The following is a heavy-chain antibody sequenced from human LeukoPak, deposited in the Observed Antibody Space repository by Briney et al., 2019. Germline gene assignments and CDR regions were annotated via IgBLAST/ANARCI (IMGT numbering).Heavy chain of an antibody. CDR1: GFTVSSNY. CDR2: ISGRDGST. D-gene: IGHD2/OR15-2a*01. CDR3: ARAGNIRFDY. V-gene: IGHV3-23*01. J-gene: IGHJ4*02. Sequence: GGSLRLSCAASGFTVSSNYMTWVRQAPGKGLEWVSSISGRDGSTYNADSVKGRFTISRDNSKNTLYLQMNSLRAEDTAVYYCARAGNIRFDYWGQGTLVTVSS.